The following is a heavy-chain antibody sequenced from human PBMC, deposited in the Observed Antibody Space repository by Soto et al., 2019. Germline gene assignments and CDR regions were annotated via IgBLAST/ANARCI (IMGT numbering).Heavy chain of an antibody. J-gene: IGHJ4*02. D-gene: IGHD5-18*01. CDR1: GYTFTSYY. Sequence: QVQLVQSGAEVKKPGASVKVSCKASGYTFTSYYMHWVRQAPGQGLEWMGIINPSGGSTSYAQKFQGRVTMTRDTSTSTVYMELSSLRSEDTAVYYCARGHPPRGYSYGYTNQGYFDYWGQGTLVTVSS. V-gene: IGHV1-46*01. CDR2: INPSGGST. CDR3: ARGHPPRGYSYGYTNQGYFDY.